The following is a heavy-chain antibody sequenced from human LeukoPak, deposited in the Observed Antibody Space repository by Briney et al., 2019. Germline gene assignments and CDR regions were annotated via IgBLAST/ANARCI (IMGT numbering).Heavy chain of an antibody. CDR2: ISSISSYI. J-gene: IGHJ6*03. Sequence: GGSLRLSCAVSGLTPSSYSMNWVSHAPGRGLEWVSSISSISSYIYDTDSVKGRLTISRRNAKHSLYRQTNRLRAEHTGVYYCARANDNYYYYYMDVWGKGTTVTISS. V-gene: IGHV3-21*01. CDR3: ARANDNYYYYYMDV. D-gene: IGHD3-9*01. CDR1: GLTPSSYS.